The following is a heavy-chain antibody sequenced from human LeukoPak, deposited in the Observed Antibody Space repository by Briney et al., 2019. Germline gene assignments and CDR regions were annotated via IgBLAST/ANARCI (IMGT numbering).Heavy chain of an antibody. CDR1: GFTFSSYA. Sequence: GGSLRLSCAASGFTFSSYAMSWVRQAPGKGLEWVSAISGSGGSTYYADSVKGRFTISRDNAKNSLYLRMNSLRAEDTAVYYCARDEWHGYEYWGQGTLVTVSS. D-gene: IGHD5-12*01. J-gene: IGHJ4*02. V-gene: IGHV3-23*01. CDR3: ARDEWHGYEY. CDR2: ISGSGGST.